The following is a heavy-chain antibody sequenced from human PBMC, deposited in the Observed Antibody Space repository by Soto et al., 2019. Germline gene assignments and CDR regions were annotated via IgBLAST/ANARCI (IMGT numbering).Heavy chain of an antibody. CDR2: IYYSGST. V-gene: IGHV4-30-4*01. CDR3: ARTVLGPDLLADSFVDYYYYMDV. D-gene: IGHD3-9*01. CDR1: GGSISSGDYY. J-gene: IGHJ6*03. Sequence: PSETLSLTCTVSGGSISSGDYYWSWIRQPPGKGLEWIGYIYYSGSTYYNPSLKSRVTISADTSKSQFSLRLSSVTAADTAVYYCARTVLGPDLLADSFVDYYYYMDVWGQGTTVTVSS.